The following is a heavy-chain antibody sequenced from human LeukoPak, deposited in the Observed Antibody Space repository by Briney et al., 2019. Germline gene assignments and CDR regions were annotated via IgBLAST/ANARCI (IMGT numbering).Heavy chain of an antibody. CDR1: GFTFSTYA. J-gene: IGHJ4*02. CDR3: AKDPSFRPGYFDY. CDR2: ISGSGGST. V-gene: IGHV3-23*01. Sequence: GGSLRLSCAASGFTFSTYALSWVRQAPGKGLEWVSAISGSGGSTYYADSVKGRFTISRDNSKNTLYLQMNSLRAEDTAVYYCAKDPSFRPGYFDYWGQGTLVTVSS.